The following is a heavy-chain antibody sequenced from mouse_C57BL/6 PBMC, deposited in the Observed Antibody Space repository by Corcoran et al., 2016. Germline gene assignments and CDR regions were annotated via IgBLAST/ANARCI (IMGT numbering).Heavy chain of an antibody. D-gene: IGHD6-1*01. CDR3: ARLWTYWYFEV. CDR1: GYTFTTYG. V-gene: IGHV9-3*01. J-gene: IGHJ1*03. Sequence: QIQLVQSGPELKKPGETVKISCKASGYTFTTYGMSWVKQAPGKGLKWMGWINTYSGVPTYADDFKGRFAFSLETSASTAYLQINNLKNEDTATYFCARLWTYWYFEVWGTGTTVTVSS. CDR2: INTYSGVP.